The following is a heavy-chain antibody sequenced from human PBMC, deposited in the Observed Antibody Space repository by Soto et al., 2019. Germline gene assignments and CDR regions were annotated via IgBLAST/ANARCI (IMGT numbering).Heavy chain of an antibody. V-gene: IGHV3-23*01. CDR2: ISGSGGST. CDR3: AKDPLHPN. CDR1: WITITENG. J-gene: IGHJ4*02. Sequence: GGALRLCSEARWITITENGRNWVRQAAGKGLEWVSAISGSGGSTYYADSVKGRFTISRDNSKNTLYLQMNSLRAEDTAVYYWAKDPLHPNWGQGTLGTGSS.